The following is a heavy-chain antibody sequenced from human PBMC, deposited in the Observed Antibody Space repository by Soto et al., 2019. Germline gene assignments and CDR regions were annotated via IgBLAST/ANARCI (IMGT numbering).Heavy chain of an antibody. D-gene: IGHD7-27*01. CDR2: IYSGVST. CDR3: ASLNWGSGYFDY. V-gene: IGHV3-53*01. J-gene: IGHJ4*02. CDR1: GFTVSSNY. Sequence: GGSLRLSCAASGFTVSSNYMSWVRQAPGKGLEWVSVIYSGVSTYNADPVKARFTISRDNSKTTLYLQMNSRRAEDRAVYYCASLNWGSGYFDYWGQGTLVTVSS.